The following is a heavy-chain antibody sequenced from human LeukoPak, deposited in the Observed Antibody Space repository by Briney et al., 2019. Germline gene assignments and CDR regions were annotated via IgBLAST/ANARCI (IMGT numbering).Heavy chain of an antibody. J-gene: IGHJ3*02. V-gene: IGHV4-4*07. CDR2: MFSSGIS. Sequence: PSETLSLTCSVSGGPIGAYYWSWIRQPAGKGLEWIGRMFSSGISTYNPSLRSRVTMSVDTSKNQISLNLRSVTAADTAVYYCAREYYYDSSGYYPPHAFDIWGQGTMVTVSS. CDR1: GGPIGAYY. CDR3: AREYYYDSSGYYPPHAFDI. D-gene: IGHD3-22*01.